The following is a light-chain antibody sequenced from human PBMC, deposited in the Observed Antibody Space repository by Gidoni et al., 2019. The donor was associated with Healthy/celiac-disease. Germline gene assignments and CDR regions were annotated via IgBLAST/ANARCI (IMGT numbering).Light chain of an antibody. CDR2: AAS. J-gene: IGKJ1*01. V-gene: IGKV1-39*01. CDR3: QQNYSTPWT. Sequence: DIKMNQSPSPLSASVGDRVTITCRASQSISSYLNWYQQKPGKAPKLLIYAASSLQSGVPSRFSGSGSGTDFTLTISSLQPEDFATYYCQQNYSTPWTFGQGTKVEIK. CDR1: QSISSY.